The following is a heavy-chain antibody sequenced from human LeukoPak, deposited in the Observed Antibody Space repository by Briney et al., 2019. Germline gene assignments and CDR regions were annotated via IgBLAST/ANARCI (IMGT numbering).Heavy chain of an antibody. CDR1: GFTFSNYS. V-gene: IGHV3-21*04. J-gene: IGHJ4*02. CDR2: ISSTSTYI. D-gene: IGHD4-17*01. CDR3: ARDDHGDYVGPFDY. Sequence: GGSLRLSYAASGFTFSNYSMNWVRQAPGKGLEWVSSISSTSTYIFYADSVKGRFTISRDNAKNSLYLQMNSLRAEDTALYYCARDDHGDYVGPFDYWGQGTLVTVSS.